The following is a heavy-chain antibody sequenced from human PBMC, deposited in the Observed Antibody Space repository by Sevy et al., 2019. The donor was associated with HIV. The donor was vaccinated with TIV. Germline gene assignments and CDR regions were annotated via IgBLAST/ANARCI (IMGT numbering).Heavy chain of an antibody. V-gene: IGHV4-31*03. J-gene: IGHJ6*02. CDR2: IYYSGST. D-gene: IGHD2-15*01. CDR1: GGSISSGGYY. Sequence: SETLSLTCTVSGGSISSGGYYWSWIRQHPGKGLEWIGYIYYSGSTYYNPSLKSRVTISVDTSKNQFSLKLSSVTAADMAVYYCAGEGIGYCSGGSCYSTYYFGMDVWGQGTTVTVSS. CDR3: AGEGIGYCSGGSCYSTYYFGMDV.